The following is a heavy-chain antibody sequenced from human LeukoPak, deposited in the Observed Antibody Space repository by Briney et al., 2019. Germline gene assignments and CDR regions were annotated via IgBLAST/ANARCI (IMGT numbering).Heavy chain of an antibody. D-gene: IGHD5-12*01. J-gene: IGHJ4*02. Sequence: ASVKVFCKASGYTFTSYYMHWVRQAPGQGLEWMGIINPSGGSTSYAQKFQGRVTMTRDMSTSTVYMELSSLRSEDTAVYYCARDRDIVATIGTYYFDYWGQGTLVTVSS. V-gene: IGHV1-46*01. CDR2: INPSGGST. CDR1: GYTFTSYY. CDR3: ARDRDIVATIGTYYFDY.